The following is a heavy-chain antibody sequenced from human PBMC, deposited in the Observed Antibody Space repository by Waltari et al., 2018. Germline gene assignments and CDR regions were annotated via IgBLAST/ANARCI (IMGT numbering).Heavy chain of an antibody. CDR3: ARSPKIAVAATGAFDY. V-gene: IGHV1-69*10. J-gene: IGHJ4*02. D-gene: IGHD6-19*01. Sequence: QVQLVQSGAEVQKPGSSVKVSCKASGDTFPTYSTSWVRQAPGQGLEWMGGIIPILGITHYAEKFQGRVTITADKSTSTAYMELSTLRSDDTAVYYCARSPKIAVAATGAFDYWGQGTLVTASA. CDR1: GDTFPTYS. CDR2: IIPILGIT.